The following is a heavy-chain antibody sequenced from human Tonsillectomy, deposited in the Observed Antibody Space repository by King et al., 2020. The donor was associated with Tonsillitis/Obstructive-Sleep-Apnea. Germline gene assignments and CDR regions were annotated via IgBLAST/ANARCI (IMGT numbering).Heavy chain of an antibody. CDR2: IWYDGSNK. CDR3: ARGPRYYGSGSYVDY. CDR1: GFTFSSYG. J-gene: IGHJ4*02. Sequence: VQLVESGGGVVQPGRSLRLSCAASGFTFSSYGMHWVRQAPGTGLEWVAVIWYDGSNKYYADSVKGRFTISRDNSKNTLYLQMNSLRAEDTAVYYCARGPRYYGSGSYVDYWGQGTLVTVSS. D-gene: IGHD3-10*01. V-gene: IGHV3-33*01.